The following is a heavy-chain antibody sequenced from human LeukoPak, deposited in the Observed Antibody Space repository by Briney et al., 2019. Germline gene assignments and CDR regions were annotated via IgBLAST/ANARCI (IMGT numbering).Heavy chain of an antibody. Sequence: PGGSLRLSCAASGFTFSSYSMNWVRQAPGKGLEWVSFIGSSRTYIYYADSLKGRFTISRDNAKNSLYLQMNSLRAEDTAVYYCARDGVAELMSALDYWGQGILVTVSS. D-gene: IGHD1-26*01. CDR2: IGSSRTYI. CDR1: GFTFSSYS. CDR3: ARDGVAELMSALDY. J-gene: IGHJ4*02. V-gene: IGHV3-21*06.